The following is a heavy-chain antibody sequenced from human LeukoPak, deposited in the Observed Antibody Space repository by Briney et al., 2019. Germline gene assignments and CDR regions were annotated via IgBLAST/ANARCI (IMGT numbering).Heavy chain of an antibody. D-gene: IGHD6-13*01. J-gene: IGHJ5*02. Sequence: GGSLRLSCAASGFTFSIYGMHWVRQAPGKGLEWVAFIRYDGSNKYYADSVKGRFTISRDNSKTTLYVQMNSLRAEDTAVYYCAKAPYRSSWYLSWLDPWGQGNLVTVSS. CDR1: GFTFSIYG. CDR3: AKAPYRSSWYLSWLDP. V-gene: IGHV3-30*02. CDR2: IRYDGSNK.